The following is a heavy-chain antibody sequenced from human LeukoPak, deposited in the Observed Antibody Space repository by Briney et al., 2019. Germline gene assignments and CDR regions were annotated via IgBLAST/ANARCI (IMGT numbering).Heavy chain of an antibody. Sequence: SGTLSLTCAVYGGSFSGYYWSWIRQPPGKGLEWIGEINHSGSTNYNPSLKSRVTISVDTSKNQFSLKLSSVTAADTAVYYCARGGGYCSSTSCYTWDYWGQGTLVTVSS. D-gene: IGHD2-2*02. CDR3: ARGGGYCSSTSCYTWDY. CDR1: GGSFSGYY. CDR2: INHSGST. V-gene: IGHV4-34*01. J-gene: IGHJ4*02.